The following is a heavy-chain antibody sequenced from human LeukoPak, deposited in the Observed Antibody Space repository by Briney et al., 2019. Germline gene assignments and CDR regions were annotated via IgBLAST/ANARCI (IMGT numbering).Heavy chain of an antibody. CDR3: ARETGSSTSCWGYYIDY. CDR1: GCTSTNYA. V-gene: IGHV1-69*01. Sequence: ASVKVSCKASGCTSTNYAINWVRQAPGQGLEWMGGMNPICGKANYGQKFQGRVTITAYESTSTAYMELSSLRSEDTAVYYCARETGSSTSCWGYYIDYWGQGTLVTVSS. D-gene: IGHD2-2*01. CDR2: MNPICGKA. J-gene: IGHJ4*02.